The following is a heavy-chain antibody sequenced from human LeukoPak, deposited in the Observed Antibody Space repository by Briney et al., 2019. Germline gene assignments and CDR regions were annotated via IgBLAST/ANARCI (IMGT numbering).Heavy chain of an antibody. D-gene: IGHD3-10*01. CDR1: GFIFSKHW. J-gene: IGHJ4*02. Sequence: GGSLRLSCVASGFIFSKHWMHWVRQAPGKGLVWVSRLNLDGSTTSYADSVKGRFTISRDNARNTLYLQMNSLRVDDTGVYYCARESSGSYWGWGQGTLVTVSS. CDR3: ARESSGSYWG. V-gene: IGHV3-74*01. CDR2: LNLDGSTT.